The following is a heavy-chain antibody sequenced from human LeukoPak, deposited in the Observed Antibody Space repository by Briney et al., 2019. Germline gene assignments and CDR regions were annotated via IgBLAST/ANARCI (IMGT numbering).Heavy chain of an antibody. D-gene: IGHD1-26*01. J-gene: IGHJ4*02. CDR3: ARRGQGSLDY. CDR2: IGTAGDT. Sequence: PGGSLRLSCAASGFSFSSYAWHWVRQPTGKGLEWVSAIGTAGDTYYPGSVKGRFTISREDAKNSLYLAMNNLRAGDTAVYYCARRGQGSLDYWGQGILVTVST. CDR1: GFSFSSYA. V-gene: IGHV3-13*01.